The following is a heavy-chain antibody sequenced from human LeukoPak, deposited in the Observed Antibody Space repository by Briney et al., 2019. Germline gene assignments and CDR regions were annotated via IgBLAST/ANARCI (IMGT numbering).Heavy chain of an antibody. CDR1: GFTFSSYG. CDR3: ATYRQVLLPFES. J-gene: IGHJ4*02. D-gene: IGHD2-8*02. CDR2: IRYDGSNK. Sequence: GGSLRLSCAASGFTFSSYGMHWVRQAPGKGLEWVAFIRYDGSNKYYADSVKGRVTISKDNSKNTLSLQMNSLRAEDTAIYYCATYRQVLLPFESWGQGTLVTVSS. V-gene: IGHV3-30*02.